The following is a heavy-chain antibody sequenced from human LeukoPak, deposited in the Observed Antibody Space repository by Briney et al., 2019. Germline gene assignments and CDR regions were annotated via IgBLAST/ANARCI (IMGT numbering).Heavy chain of an antibody. J-gene: IGHJ4*02. V-gene: IGHV3-30*18. CDR3: AKGVTTDY. CDR2: ISYDGSNK. D-gene: IGHD4-17*01. Sequence: GGSLRLSCAASGFTFSSYGMHWVRQAPGKGLEWVAVISYDGSNKYYADSVKGRFTISRDNSKNTLYLQVNSLRAEDTAVYYCAKGVTTDYWGQGTLVTVSS. CDR1: GFTFSSYG.